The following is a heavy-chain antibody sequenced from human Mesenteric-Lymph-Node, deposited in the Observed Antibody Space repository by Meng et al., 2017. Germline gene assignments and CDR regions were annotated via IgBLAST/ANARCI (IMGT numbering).Heavy chain of an antibody. CDR1: GGSFSGYY. D-gene: IGHD6-19*01. CDR2: IYYSGST. J-gene: IGHJ4*02. V-gene: IGHV4-34*01. Sequence: SETLSLTCAVYGGSFSGYYWSWIRQPPGKGLEWIGSIYYSGSTYYNPSLKSRVTISVDTSKNQFSLKLSSVTAADTAVYYCARVDSSGWYLYYWGQGTLVTVSS. CDR3: ARVDSSGWYLYY.